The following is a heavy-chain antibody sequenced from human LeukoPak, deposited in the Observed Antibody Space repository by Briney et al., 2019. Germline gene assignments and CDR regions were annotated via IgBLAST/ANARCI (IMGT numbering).Heavy chain of an antibody. Sequence: GGSLRLSCAASAFTFSSFAMSWVRQAPGKGLEWVSATSGSGVSTYYADSVKGRSTISRDNSKNTLYLQMNSLRAEYTAVYYCAKMTSVVVVGGFDFYYWGQGTLVTVSS. V-gene: IGHV3-23*01. CDR3: AKMTSVVVVGGFDFYY. J-gene: IGHJ4*01. CDR2: TSGSGVST. D-gene: IGHD2-15*01. CDR1: AFTFSSFA.